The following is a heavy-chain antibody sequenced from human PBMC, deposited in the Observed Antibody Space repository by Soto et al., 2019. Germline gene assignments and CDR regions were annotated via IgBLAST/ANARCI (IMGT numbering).Heavy chain of an antibody. D-gene: IGHD6-13*01. V-gene: IGHV3-30*18. J-gene: IGHJ6*01. CDR3: AKDQWYSSSDYYYYGMDV. CDR1: GFTFSSYG. CDR2: ISYDGSNK. Sequence: QVQLVESGGGVVQPGRSLRLSCAASGFTFSSYGMHWVRQAPGKGLEWVAVISYDGSNKYYADSVKGRFTISRDNSKNTLYLQMNSLRAEDTAVYYCAKDQWYSSSDYYYYGMDVW.